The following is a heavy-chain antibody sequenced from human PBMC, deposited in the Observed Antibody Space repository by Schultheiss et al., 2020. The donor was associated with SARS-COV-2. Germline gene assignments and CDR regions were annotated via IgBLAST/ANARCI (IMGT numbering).Heavy chain of an antibody. D-gene: IGHD4-17*01. J-gene: IGHJ3*02. CDR2: ISYDGSNK. V-gene: IGHV3-30*18. CDR3: AKDSAKGTDYGDYENAFDI. CDR1: GFTFSDYY. Sequence: GGSLRLSCAASGFTFSDYYMSWIRQAPGKGLEWVAVISYDGSNKYYADSVKGRFTISRDNAKNSLYLQMNSLRAEDTALYYCAKDSAKGTDYGDYENAFDIWGQGTMVTVSS.